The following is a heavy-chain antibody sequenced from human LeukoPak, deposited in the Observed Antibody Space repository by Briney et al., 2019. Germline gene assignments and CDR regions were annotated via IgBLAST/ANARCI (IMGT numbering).Heavy chain of an antibody. CDR3: TPNWAYYDILTGYYHNLGPFDY. D-gene: IGHD3-9*01. CDR2: IKSKTDGGTT. Sequence: GGSLRLSCAASGFTFSSAWMSWVRQAPGKGLEWVGRIKSKTDGGTTDYAAPVKGRFTISRDDSKNTLYLQMNSLKTEDTAVYYCTPNWAYYDILTGYYHNLGPFDYWGQGTLVTVSS. J-gene: IGHJ4*02. V-gene: IGHV3-15*01. CDR1: GFTFSSAW.